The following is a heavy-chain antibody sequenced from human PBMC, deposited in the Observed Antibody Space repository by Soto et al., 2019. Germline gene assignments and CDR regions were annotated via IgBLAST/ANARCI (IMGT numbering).Heavy chain of an antibody. CDR3: XXXXXXXXXXXXXXXXXXXY. J-gene: IGHJ4*02. V-gene: IGHV3-30*03. CDR2: ISYDGSNT. Sequence: QVQLVESGGGVVQPGRSLRLSCVASGFTFSSYGMHWVRQAPGKGLEWVAIISYDGSNTYYADSVKGRFTISRDNSKXXXXXXXXXXXXXXXXXXXXXXXXXXXXXXXXXXXXXXXYWGQGTLVTVSS. CDR1: GFTFSSYG.